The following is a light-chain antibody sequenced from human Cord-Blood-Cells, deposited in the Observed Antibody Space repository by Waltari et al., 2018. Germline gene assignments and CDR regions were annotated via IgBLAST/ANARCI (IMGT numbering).Light chain of an antibody. CDR1: SSDVGGYNY. CDR2: DVS. Sequence: QSALTQPASVSGSPGQSITISCTGTSSDVGGYNYVSWYQQHPGKAPNLMIYDVSNRPSGVSNRFSGYKSGHTASLTISGLQAEDEADYYCSSYTSSSTLVFGGGTKLTVL. J-gene: IGLJ3*02. V-gene: IGLV2-14*03. CDR3: SSYTSSSTLV.